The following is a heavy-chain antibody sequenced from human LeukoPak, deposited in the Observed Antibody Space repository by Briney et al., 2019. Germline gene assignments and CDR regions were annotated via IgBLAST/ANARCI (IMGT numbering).Heavy chain of an antibody. V-gene: IGHV4-59*12. CDR3: AREKDYYDSSGSDY. J-gene: IGHJ4*02. Sequence: PSETLSLTCTVSGGSISSYYWSWIRQPPGKGLEWIGYIYYSGSTNYNPSLKSRVTISVDTSKNQFSLKLSSVTAADTAVYYCAREKDYYDSSGSDYWGQGTLVTVSS. CDR1: GGSISSYY. D-gene: IGHD3-22*01. CDR2: IYYSGST.